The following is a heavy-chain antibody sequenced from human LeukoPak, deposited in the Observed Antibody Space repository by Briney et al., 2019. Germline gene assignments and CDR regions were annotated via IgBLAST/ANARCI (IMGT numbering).Heavy chain of an antibody. CDR1: GYTLTELS. Sequence: ASVKVSCKVSGYTLTELSMHWVRQAPGKGLEWMGGFDPEDGETFYAQKFQGRVTMTEDASTDTAYMELSSLRSEDTAVYYCATGTYYYDSSGYYVLDYWGQGTLVTVSS. J-gene: IGHJ4*02. D-gene: IGHD3-22*01. CDR2: FDPEDGET. CDR3: ATGTYYYDSSGYYVLDY. V-gene: IGHV1-24*01.